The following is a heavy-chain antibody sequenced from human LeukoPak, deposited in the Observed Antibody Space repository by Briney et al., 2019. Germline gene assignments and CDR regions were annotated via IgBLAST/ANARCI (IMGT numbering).Heavy chain of an antibody. V-gene: IGHV1-18*01. D-gene: IGHD6-19*01. CDR3: ARELYSSGIGSLFDY. J-gene: IGHJ4*02. CDR1: GYTFTRSG. CDR2: ISAYTGDK. Sequence: ASVKVSCKTSGYTFTRSGITWVRQAPGQGLEWMGWISAYTGDKRFAQKLQGRVTMTTDTSRSTAYMELTSLTSDDTAVYYCARELYSSGIGSLFDYWGQGTLVTVSS.